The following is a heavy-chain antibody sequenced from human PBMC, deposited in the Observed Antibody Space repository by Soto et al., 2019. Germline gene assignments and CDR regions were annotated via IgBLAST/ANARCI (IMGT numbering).Heavy chain of an antibody. D-gene: IGHD1-26*01. Sequence: PGGSLRLSCAASGFTVSSNYMSWVRQAPGKGLEWVSVIYSDGSTYYADSVKGRFTISRDNSKNTLYLQMNSLRAEDTAVYYCGGIVGATYFDYWGQGTLVTVSS. V-gene: IGHV3-53*01. J-gene: IGHJ4*02. CDR3: GGIVGATYFDY. CDR2: IYSDGST. CDR1: GFTVSSNY.